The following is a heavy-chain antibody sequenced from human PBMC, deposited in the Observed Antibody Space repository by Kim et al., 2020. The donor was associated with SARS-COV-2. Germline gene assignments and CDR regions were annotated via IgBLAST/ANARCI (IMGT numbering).Heavy chain of an antibody. CDR3: ARDSPEWELPPGGAFDI. Sequence: GGSLRLSCAVSGFTFSSYAMHWVRQAPGKGLEWVAVISYDGSNKYYADSVKGRFTISRDNSKNTLYLQMNSLRAEDTAVYYCARDSPEWELPPGGAFDI. CDR1: GFTFSSYA. D-gene: IGHD1-26*01. CDR2: ISYDGSNK. V-gene: IGHV3-30*04. J-gene: IGHJ3*02.